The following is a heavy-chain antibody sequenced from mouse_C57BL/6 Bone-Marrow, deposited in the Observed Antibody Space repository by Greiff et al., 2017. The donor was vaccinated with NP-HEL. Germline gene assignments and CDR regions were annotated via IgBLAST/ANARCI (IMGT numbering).Heavy chain of an antibody. Sequence: VQLQQPGAELVKPGASVKLSCKASGYTFTSYWMHWVKQRPGRGLAWIGRIDPNRGGTTYNEKLKSTVTLTVDNTSSTAYMQLSSLTSEDSAVYYCARRALGAMDYWGQGTSVTVSS. CDR2: IDPNRGGT. V-gene: IGHV1-72*01. D-gene: IGHD2-10*02. J-gene: IGHJ4*01. CDR3: ARRALGAMDY. CDR1: GYTFTSYW.